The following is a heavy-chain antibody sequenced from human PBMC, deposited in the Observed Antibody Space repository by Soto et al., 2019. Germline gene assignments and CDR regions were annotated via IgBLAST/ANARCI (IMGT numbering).Heavy chain of an antibody. Sequence: EVQLVESGGGLVQPGGSLKLSCAASGFTFSGSAMHWVRQASGKGLEWVGRIRSKANSYATAYAASVKGRFTISRDDSKNTAYLQINSLKTGDTAVYYCTADTAMTNYGMDVWGQGTTVTVSS. D-gene: IGHD5-18*01. CDR1: GFTFSGSA. J-gene: IGHJ6*02. V-gene: IGHV3-73*02. CDR2: IRSKANSYAT. CDR3: TADTAMTNYGMDV.